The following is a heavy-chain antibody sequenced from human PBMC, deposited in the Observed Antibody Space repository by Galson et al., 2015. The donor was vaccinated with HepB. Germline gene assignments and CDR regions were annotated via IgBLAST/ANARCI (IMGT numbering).Heavy chain of an antibody. Sequence: SLRLSCAASGFTFSNYAMSWVRQAPGKGLEWVAAIGRGADSTSYTTSVTGRFTMSRDDSKNTLYLQMNSLSAEDTALYYCARRLPVAGITDFFDYWGRGTLVTVSS. D-gene: IGHD6-19*01. CDR3: ARRLPVAGITDFFDY. J-gene: IGHJ4*02. CDR1: GFTFSNYA. CDR2: IGRGADST. V-gene: IGHV3-23*01.